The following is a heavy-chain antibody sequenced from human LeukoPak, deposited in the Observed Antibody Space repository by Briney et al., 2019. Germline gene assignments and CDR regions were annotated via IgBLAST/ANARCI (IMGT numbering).Heavy chain of an antibody. J-gene: IGHJ4*02. V-gene: IGHV3-33*01. Sequence: PGGSLRLSCAASGFTFSSYDMYWVRQAPGKGLEWVAVIWYDGSSKYYADSVKGRFTISRDNSKNTLYLHMNSLRAEDTAVYYCARDQDTTMGRSFDYWGQGTLVTVSS. CDR2: IWYDGSSK. D-gene: IGHD5-18*01. CDR1: GFTFSSYD. CDR3: ARDQDTTMGRSFDY.